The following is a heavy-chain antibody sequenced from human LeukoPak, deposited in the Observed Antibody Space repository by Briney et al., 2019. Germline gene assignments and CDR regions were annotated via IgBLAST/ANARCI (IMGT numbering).Heavy chain of an antibody. J-gene: IGHJ4*02. CDR1: GFTFSSYS. CDR3: AKSRVVRGFIFPV. Sequence: GGSLRLSCAASGFTFSSYSMNWVRQAPGKGLEWVSSITSSSSYIYYADSVKGRFTISRDNAKNPQYQQMNSLRAGDTAVYYWAKSRVVRGFIFPVWGQGTLVTVSS. CDR2: ITSSSSYI. D-gene: IGHD3-10*01. V-gene: IGHV3-21*01.